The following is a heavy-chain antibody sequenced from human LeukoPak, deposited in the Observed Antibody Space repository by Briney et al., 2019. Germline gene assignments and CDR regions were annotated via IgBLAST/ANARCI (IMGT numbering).Heavy chain of an antibody. D-gene: IGHD2-15*01. J-gene: IGHJ4*02. V-gene: IGHV3-30*18. CDR1: GVTFSSYG. CDR3: AKDLVRDCSGGSCYGIDY. CDR2: ISYDGSNK. Sequence: GMSLRLSCAASGVTFSSYGMHWVCQAPGKGLEWVAVISYDGSNKYYADSAKGRFTISRDNSKNTLYLQMNSLRAEDTAVYYCAKDLVRDCSGGSCYGIDYWGQGTLVTVSS.